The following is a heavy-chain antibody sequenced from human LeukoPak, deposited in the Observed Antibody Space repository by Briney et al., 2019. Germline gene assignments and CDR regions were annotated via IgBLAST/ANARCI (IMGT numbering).Heavy chain of an antibody. V-gene: IGHV4-34*01. D-gene: IGHD2-2*01. CDR1: GGSFSGYY. CDR2: INHSGST. CDR3: ARVCSSTSCYFDY. Sequence: SETLSLTCAAYGGSFSGYYWSWIRQPPGKGLEWIGEINHSGSTNYNPSLKSRVTISVDTSKNQFSLKLSSVTAADTAAYYCARVCSSTSCYFDYWGQGTLVTVSS. J-gene: IGHJ4*02.